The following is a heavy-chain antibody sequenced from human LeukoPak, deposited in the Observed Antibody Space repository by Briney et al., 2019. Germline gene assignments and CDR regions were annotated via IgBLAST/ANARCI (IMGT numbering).Heavy chain of an antibody. V-gene: IGHV5-51*01. CDR2: IYPGDSDI. CDR1: GYSFTSYW. CDR3: AREASVGARGPFDY. Sequence: GESLKISCKGSGYSFTSYWIGWVRQMPEKGLEWMGIIYPGDSDIRYSPSFQGQVSISADKSINTAYLQWSSLKASDTAMYYCAREASVGARGPFDYWGQGTLVTVSS. J-gene: IGHJ4*02. D-gene: IGHD1-26*01.